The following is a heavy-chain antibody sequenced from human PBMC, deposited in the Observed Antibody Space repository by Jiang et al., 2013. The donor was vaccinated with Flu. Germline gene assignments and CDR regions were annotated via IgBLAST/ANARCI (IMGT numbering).Heavy chain of an antibody. J-gene: IGHJ4*02. CDR1: GYTFTSYL. CDR2: INGGNGNT. Sequence: SGAEVKKPGASVKVSCKASGYTFTSYLIHWVRQAPGQRLEWMGWINGGNGNTQYSQKFQGRVTITRDTSATTAYMELSGLISEDTAVYYCARNLVGIDYWGQGTLVTVSP. V-gene: IGHV1-3*01. D-gene: IGHD1-26*01. CDR3: ARNLVGIDY.